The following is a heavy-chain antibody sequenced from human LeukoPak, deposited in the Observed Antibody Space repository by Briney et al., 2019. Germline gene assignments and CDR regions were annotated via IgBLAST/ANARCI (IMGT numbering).Heavy chain of an antibody. D-gene: IGHD4-17*01. CDR1: GGTLSSYA. Sequence: ASVKVSCKASGGTLSSYAISWVRQAPGQGLEWMGWMNPNSGNTGYAQKFQGRVTMTRNTSISTAYMELSSLRSEDTAVYYCARGDYGDYARRAFDIWGQGTMVTVSS. V-gene: IGHV1-8*02. CDR2: MNPNSGNT. J-gene: IGHJ3*02. CDR3: ARGDYGDYARRAFDI.